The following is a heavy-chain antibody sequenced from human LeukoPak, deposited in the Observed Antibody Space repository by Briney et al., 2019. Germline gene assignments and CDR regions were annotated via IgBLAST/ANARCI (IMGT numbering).Heavy chain of an antibody. CDR3: TTVAYYDFWSGFYRMRLDYMDV. D-gene: IGHD3-3*01. Sequence: PGGSLRLSCAASGFTFSNAWMNWVRQAPGKGLEWVGRIKSKTDGGTTDYAAPVEGRFTISRDDSKNTLYVQMNSLKTEDTAVYYCTTVAYYDFWSGFYRMRLDYMDVWGKGTTVTVSS. CDR1: GFTFSNAW. CDR2: IKSKTDGGTT. V-gene: IGHV3-15*01. J-gene: IGHJ6*03.